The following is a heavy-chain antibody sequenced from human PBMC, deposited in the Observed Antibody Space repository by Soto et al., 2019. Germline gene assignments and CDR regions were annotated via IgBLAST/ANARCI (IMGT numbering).Heavy chain of an antibody. D-gene: IGHD3-3*01. CDR2: IYFSGNT. CDR3: ARAAGDFWSGYSFDY. Sequence: PSETLSLTCTVSGGSISHFYWSWIRQPPGKGLEWIGYIYFSGNTNYNPSLKSRVTISLDTSKNQFSLNLSSVTAADTAVYYCARAAGDFWSGYSFDYWGHGTLVTVSS. V-gene: IGHV4-59*01. J-gene: IGHJ4*01. CDR1: GGSISHFY.